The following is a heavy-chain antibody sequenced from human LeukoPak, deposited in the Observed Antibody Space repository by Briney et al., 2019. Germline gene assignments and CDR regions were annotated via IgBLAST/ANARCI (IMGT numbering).Heavy chain of an antibody. J-gene: IGHJ4*02. CDR2: TSAYNDKT. CDR1: GYTFNSFG. D-gene: IGHD2-2*02. V-gene: IGHV1-18*01. CDR3: AREYCSSSRCYNPDF. Sequence: ASVKVSCKASGYTFNSFGISWVRQAPAQGLEWMGWTSAYNDKTIYVQNLQGRVTMTTDTSTSTVYMELRNLRSDDTGVYYCAREYCSSSRCYNPDFWGQGTLVTVSS.